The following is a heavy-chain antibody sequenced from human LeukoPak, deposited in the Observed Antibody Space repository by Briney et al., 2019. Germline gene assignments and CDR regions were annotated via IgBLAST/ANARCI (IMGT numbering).Heavy chain of an antibody. D-gene: IGHD3-22*01. V-gene: IGHV4-4*07. J-gene: IGHJ6*03. CDR1: GVSISSYY. CDR2: IYTSGST. Sequence: SETLSLTCTVSGVSISSYYWSWIRQPAGKGLEWIGRIYTSGSTNYNPSLKSRCTISVDTSKNQFSLKLSSVTAADTAVYYCASSPEPYYYDSSGPVYYYYYYMDVWGKGTTVTVSS. CDR3: ASSPEPYYYDSSGPVYYYYYYMDV.